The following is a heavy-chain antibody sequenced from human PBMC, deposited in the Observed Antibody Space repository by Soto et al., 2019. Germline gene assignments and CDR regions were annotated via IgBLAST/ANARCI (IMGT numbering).Heavy chain of an antibody. CDR3: ARDLRSYGRKGTDY. J-gene: IGHJ4*02. CDR1: GFTFSSYS. Sequence: GGSLRLSCAASGFTFSSYSMNWVRQAPGKGLEWVSYISSSSSTIYYADSVKGRFTISRDNAKNSLYLQMNSLRDEDTAVYYCARDLRSYGRKGTDYWGQGTLVTVSS. D-gene: IGHD5-18*01. V-gene: IGHV3-48*02. CDR2: ISSSSSTI.